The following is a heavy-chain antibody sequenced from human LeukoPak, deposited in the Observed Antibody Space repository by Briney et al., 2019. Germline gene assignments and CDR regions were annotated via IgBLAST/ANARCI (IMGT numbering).Heavy chain of an antibody. Sequence: SVKVSCKTSGGTFSSYTISWVRQAPGQGLEWMGRIIPILGIANYAQKFQGRVTITADKSTSTAYMELSSLRSEDTAVYYWARDRGELQDAFDIWGQGTMVTVSS. J-gene: IGHJ3*02. CDR2: IIPILGIA. CDR3: ARDRGELQDAFDI. CDR1: GGTFSSYT. D-gene: IGHD1-7*01. V-gene: IGHV1-69*04.